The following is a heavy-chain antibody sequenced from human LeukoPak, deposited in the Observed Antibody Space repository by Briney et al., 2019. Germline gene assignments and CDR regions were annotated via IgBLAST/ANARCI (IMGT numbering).Heavy chain of an antibody. CDR3: ARYHDSQVY. CDR1: GFTFSDFY. V-gene: IGHV3-11*03. J-gene: IGHJ4*02. Sequence: GGSLRLSCAASGFTFSDFYMSWIRQAPGKGLEWVSSISGNSIYTNYADSVKGRFTLSRDNAKNSLYLQMKRLRAEDTAVYYCARYHDSQVYWGQGTLVTVSS. D-gene: IGHD2-15*01. CDR2: ISGNSIYT.